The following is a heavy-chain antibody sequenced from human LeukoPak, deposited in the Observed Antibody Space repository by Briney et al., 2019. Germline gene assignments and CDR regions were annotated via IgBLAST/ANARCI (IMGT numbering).Heavy chain of an antibody. J-gene: IGHJ4*02. V-gene: IGHV3-7*01. CDR2: IKQDGSEK. CDR3: ARDAGYCSGGSCYDY. D-gene: IGHD2-15*01. Sequence: GGSLRLSCAASGFTFSSYWMTWVRQAPGKGLEWVASIKQDGSEKYYMDSVKGRFTISRDNAKNSLYLQMNSLRAEDTAVYFCARDAGYCSGGSCYDYWGQGTLVTVSS. CDR1: GFTFSSYW.